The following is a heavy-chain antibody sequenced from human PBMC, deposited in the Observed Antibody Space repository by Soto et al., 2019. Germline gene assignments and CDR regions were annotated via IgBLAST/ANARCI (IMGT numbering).Heavy chain of an antibody. D-gene: IGHD3-10*01. CDR2: IYYSGST. CDR3: ARAGSYYKKRNWFDP. CDR1: GGSISSYY. V-gene: IGHV4-59*01. J-gene: IGHJ5*02. Sequence: SETLSLTCTVSGGSISSYYWSWIRQPPGKGLEWIGYIYYSGSTNYNPSLKSRVTISVDTSKNQFSLKLSSVTAADTAMYYCARAGSYYKKRNWFDPWGQGTLVTVSS.